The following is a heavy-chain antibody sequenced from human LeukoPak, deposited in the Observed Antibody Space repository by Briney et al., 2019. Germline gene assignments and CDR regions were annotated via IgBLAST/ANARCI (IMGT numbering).Heavy chain of an antibody. J-gene: IGHJ5*02. CDR2: IYYSGST. CDR3: ARGSRSGGFDP. D-gene: IGHD3-10*01. V-gene: IGHV4-31*03. Sequence: SETLSLTCTVSGGSISSGGYYWSWIRQHPGKGLEWIGYIYYSGSTYYNPSLKSRVSIPVDTSKNQFSLKLSSVTAADTAVYYCARGSRSGGFDPWGQGTLVTVSS. CDR1: GGSISSGGYY.